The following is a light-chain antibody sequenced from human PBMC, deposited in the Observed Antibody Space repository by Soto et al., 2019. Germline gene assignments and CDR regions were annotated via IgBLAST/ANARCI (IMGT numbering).Light chain of an antibody. V-gene: IGLV2-14*01. Sequence: QSALTQPASVSGSPGQSITISCTGTSSDVGTYNYVSWYQQHPGKAPKLIIYEVSNRPSGVSNRFSGSKSGNTASLTISGLQAEDEADYYCSSYTSSTDYVFGTGTKPPS. J-gene: IGLJ1*01. CDR1: SSDVGTYNY. CDR2: EVS. CDR3: SSYTSSTDYV.